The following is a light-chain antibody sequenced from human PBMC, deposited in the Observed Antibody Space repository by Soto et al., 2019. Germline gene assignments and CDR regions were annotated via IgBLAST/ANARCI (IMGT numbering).Light chain of an antibody. CDR2: DAS. V-gene: IGKV1-5*01. Sequence: DLPLTQSPSTLSASVGDRITITCRASHTISTWLAWYQQKPGKAPKSLIFDASSLESGVPSRFSGSGSGTEFTLTISSLLPDDFATYYCQQYNGFPWTFGQGTRVE. CDR1: HTISTW. J-gene: IGKJ1*01. CDR3: QQYNGFPWT.